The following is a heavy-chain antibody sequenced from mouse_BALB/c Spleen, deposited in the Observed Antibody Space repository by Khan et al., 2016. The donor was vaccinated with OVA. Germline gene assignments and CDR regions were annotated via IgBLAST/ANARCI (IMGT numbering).Heavy chain of an antibody. J-gene: IGHJ1*01. V-gene: IGHV9-2-1*01. CDR2: IYTETGAT. D-gene: IGHD1-1*02. CDR1: GYTFTDYS. CDR3: SGWSHCYFDV. Sequence: QIQLVQSGPGLRKPGETVKISCKASGYTFTDYSMHWVKQAPGKGLKWMGWIYTETGATTYADDCKGRFVCSLDTSARTAYLQINNLKNEATATYICSGWSHCYFDVWGAGTSVTVSS.